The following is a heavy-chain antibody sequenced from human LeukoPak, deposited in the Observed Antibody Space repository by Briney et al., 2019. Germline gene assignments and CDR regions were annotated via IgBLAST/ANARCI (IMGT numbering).Heavy chain of an antibody. J-gene: IGHJ6*02. Sequence: ASVKVSCKASGYTFTNYYIHWVRQAPGQGLEWMGIINPTGGSTIYAQKFQGRVTMTRDTSTSTVYMELSSLRSEDTAVYYCARANFYDSSGRYFYCGMDVWGQGATVTVSS. V-gene: IGHV1-46*01. CDR2: INPTGGST. D-gene: IGHD3-22*01. CDR1: GYTFTNYY. CDR3: ARANFYDSSGRYFYCGMDV.